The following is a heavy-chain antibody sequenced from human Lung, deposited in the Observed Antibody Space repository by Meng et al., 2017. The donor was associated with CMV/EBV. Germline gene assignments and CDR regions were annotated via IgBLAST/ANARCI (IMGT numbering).Heavy chain of an antibody. CDR2: IGGNGRNT. CDR1: GFTFRNYA. CDR3: ATYDLLTGPDY. Sequence: GESXKISCAASGFTFRNYAMSWVHQTPGMGLEWVSLIGGNGRNTDYAASVKGRFTISRDNSKSTLYLQMNSLRAEDTAIYYCATYDLLTGPDYWGQGTLVTVSS. D-gene: IGHD3-9*01. J-gene: IGHJ4*02. V-gene: IGHV3-23*01.